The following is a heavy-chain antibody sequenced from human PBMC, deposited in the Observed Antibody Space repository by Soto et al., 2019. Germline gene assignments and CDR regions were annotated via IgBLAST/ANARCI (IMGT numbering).Heavy chain of an antibody. CDR3: ARRPGAAMVRYYYYGMDV. V-gene: IGHV3-21*01. CDR1: GFTFSSYS. Sequence: PGGSLRLSCAASGFTFSSYSMNWVRQAPGKGLEWVSSISSSSSYIYYADSVKGRFTISRDNAKNSLYLQMNSLRAEDTAVYYCARRPGAAMVRYYYYGMDVWGQGTTVTVSS. D-gene: IGHD3-10*01. CDR2: ISSSSSYI. J-gene: IGHJ6*02.